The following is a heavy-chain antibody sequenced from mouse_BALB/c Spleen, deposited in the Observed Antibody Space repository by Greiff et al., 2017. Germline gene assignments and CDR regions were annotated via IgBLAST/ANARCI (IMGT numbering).Heavy chain of an antibody. CDR3: ARESYGKYEAWFAY. V-gene: IGHV2-9*02. CDR2: IWAGGST. CDR1: GFSLTSYG. D-gene: IGHD2-1*01. Sequence: QVQLQQSGPGLVAPSQSLSITCTVSGFSLTSYGVHWVRQPPGKGLEWLGVIWAGGSTNYNSALMSRLSISKDNSKSQVFLKMNSLQTDDTAMYYCARESYGKYEAWFAYWGQGTLVTVSA. J-gene: IGHJ3*01.